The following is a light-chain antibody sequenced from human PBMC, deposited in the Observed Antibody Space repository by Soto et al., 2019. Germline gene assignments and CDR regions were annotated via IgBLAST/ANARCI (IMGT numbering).Light chain of an antibody. Sequence: DIQMTQSPSSLSASVGDRVTITCRASQTISNYLNWYQQKPGKAPKLLIYAASSLQSGVPSRFSGSESGTDFTLTISGVQPEDFATYFCQQGSSTPVTFGPGTKVDFK. J-gene: IGKJ3*01. CDR1: QTISNY. V-gene: IGKV1-39*01. CDR2: AAS. CDR3: QQGSSTPVT.